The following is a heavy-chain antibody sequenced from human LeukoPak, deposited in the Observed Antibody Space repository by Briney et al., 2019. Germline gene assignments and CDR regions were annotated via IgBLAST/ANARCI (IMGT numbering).Heavy chain of an antibody. CDR1: GYTFTSYD. J-gene: IGHJ6*02. V-gene: IGHV1-8*01. CDR3: ARKGDIVVVPAAIIHYYYGMDV. CDR2: MNPNSGNT. D-gene: IGHD2-2*02. Sequence: GASVKVSCKASGYTFTSYDINWVRQATGQGLEWMGWMNPNSGNTGYAQKFQGGVTMTRNTSISTAYMELSSLRSEDTAVYYCARKGDIVVVPAAIIHYYYGMDVWGQGTTVTVSS.